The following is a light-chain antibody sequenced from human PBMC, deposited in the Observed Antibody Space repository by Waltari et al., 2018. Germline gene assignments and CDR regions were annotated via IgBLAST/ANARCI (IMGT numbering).Light chain of an antibody. V-gene: IGLV2-14*01. J-gene: IGLJ2*01. Sequence: QSALTQPASVSGSPGQSITISCTGTSSDVGGYNYVSWYQQHPGKAPKLMIYDVSKRPSGVSKRFSGSKSGNTASLTISGLQAEDEADYYCSSYTSSSTGVVFGGGTKLTVL. CDR2: DVS. CDR1: SSDVGGYNY. CDR3: SSYTSSSTGVV.